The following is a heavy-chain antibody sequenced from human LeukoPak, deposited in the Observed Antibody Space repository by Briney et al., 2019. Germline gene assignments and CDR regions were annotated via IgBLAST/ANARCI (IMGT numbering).Heavy chain of an antibody. CDR1: GYTFTNYY. CDR3: ARDRYDILTGYEQALDY. D-gene: IGHD3-9*01. J-gene: IGHJ4*02. Sequence: ASVKVSCKASGYTFTNYYMHWVRQAPGQGLEWMGIISPSGGSTIYAQKFQGRVTMTTDTSTSTVYMEVSGLRSEGTAVYYCARDRYDILTGYEQALDYWGQGTLVTVSS. CDR2: ISPSGGST. V-gene: IGHV1-46*01.